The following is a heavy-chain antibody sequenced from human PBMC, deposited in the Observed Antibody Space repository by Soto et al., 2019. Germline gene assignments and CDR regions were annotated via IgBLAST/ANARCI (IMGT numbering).Heavy chain of an antibody. J-gene: IGHJ4*02. V-gene: IGHV3-48*03. Sequence: VGSLRLSCAASGFTFSSFEMKWVRQAPGKGLEWVSYISSSGRTIHYADSVKGRFTISRDNAKNSLYLQMNSLRTEDTGIYYCARVRQLCGDFWGQGNLVTVSS. CDR2: ISSSGRTI. CDR1: GFTFSSFE. D-gene: IGHD5-18*01. CDR3: ARVRQLCGDF.